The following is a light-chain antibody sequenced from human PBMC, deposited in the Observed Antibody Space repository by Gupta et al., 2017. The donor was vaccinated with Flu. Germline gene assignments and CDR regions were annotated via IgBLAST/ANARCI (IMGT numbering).Light chain of an antibody. Sequence: DIVMTQSPDSLAVSLGERATNNCKSSQSILYSTKNKNYLAWYQQKPGQPPKLLIYRASTRESGVPDRFSGSGSGTDFTLTISSLQAEDVAVYYCQQYYITPHTFGQGTRLEIK. CDR1: QSILYSTKNKNY. CDR3: QQYYITPHT. CDR2: RAS. J-gene: IGKJ2*01. V-gene: IGKV4-1*01.